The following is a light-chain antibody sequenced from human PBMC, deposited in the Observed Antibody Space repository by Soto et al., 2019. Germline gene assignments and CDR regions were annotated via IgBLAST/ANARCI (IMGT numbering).Light chain of an antibody. Sequence: QAVVTQPPSVSGAPGQRVTISCTGSSSNIGAGSDVHWYQQVPGTAPKLLINGNTNRPSGVPDRFSGSKSGTSASLAITGLQAEDEADYSCQSYDSSLSVWMFGGGTKLTVL. CDR3: QSYDSSLSVWM. V-gene: IGLV1-40*01. CDR1: SSNIGAGSD. J-gene: IGLJ3*02. CDR2: GNT.